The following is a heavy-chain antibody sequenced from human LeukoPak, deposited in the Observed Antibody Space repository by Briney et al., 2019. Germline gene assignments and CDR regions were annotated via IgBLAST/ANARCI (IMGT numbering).Heavy chain of an antibody. CDR3: ARRPYYDILTGYLTPFDY. D-gene: IGHD3-9*01. J-gene: IGHJ4*02. CDR1: GGSFSGYY. CDR2: INHSGST. Sequence: TSETLSLTCAVYGGSFSGYYWSWIRQPPGKGLDWIGEINHSGSTNYNPSLKSRVTISVDTSKNQFSLKLSSVTAADTAVYYCARRPYYDILTGYLTPFDYWGQGTLVTVSS. V-gene: IGHV4-34*01.